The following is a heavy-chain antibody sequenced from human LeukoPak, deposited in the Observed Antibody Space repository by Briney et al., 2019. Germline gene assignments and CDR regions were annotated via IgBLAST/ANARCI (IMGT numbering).Heavy chain of an antibody. J-gene: IGHJ4*02. Sequence: SETLSLTCTVSGGSISSGDYYWSWIRQPPGKGLEWIGYIYYSGSTYYNPSLKSRVTISVDTSKNQFSLKLSSVTAADTAVYYCARRFAGPYVPAANLFYWGQGTLVTVSS. V-gene: IGHV4-30-4*08. CDR2: IYYSGST. CDR1: GGSISSGDYY. D-gene: IGHD2-2*01. CDR3: ARRFAGPYVPAANLFY.